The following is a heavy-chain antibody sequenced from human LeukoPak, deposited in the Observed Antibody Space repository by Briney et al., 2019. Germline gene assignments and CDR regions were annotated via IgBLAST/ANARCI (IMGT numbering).Heavy chain of an antibody. CDR1: GYTFTGYD. Sequence: ASVKVSCKASGYTFTGYDMYWVRHAPGQGLEWMGWINPNSGGTNNAQKFQGRDTMTRDTSISTAYMELSRLRSDDTAVYYCATFEYTSSSLNYWGQGTLVSVSS. CDR3: ATFEYTSSSLNY. V-gene: IGHV1-2*02. J-gene: IGHJ4*02. CDR2: INPNSGGT. D-gene: IGHD6-6*01.